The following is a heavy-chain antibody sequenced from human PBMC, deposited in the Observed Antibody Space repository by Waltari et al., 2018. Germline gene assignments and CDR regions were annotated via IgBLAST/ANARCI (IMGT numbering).Heavy chain of an antibody. J-gene: IGHJ6*03. CDR1: GGTFSSYA. CDR2: IIPILGIA. CDR3: ARTPTVTDYYYYYYMDV. D-gene: IGHD4-17*01. Sequence: QVQLVQSGAEVKKPGSSVKVSCKASGGTFSSYAISWVRQAPGQGLEWMGGIIPILGIANYAQKFQGRVTITADESTSTAYMELSSLRSEDTAVYYCARTPTVTDYYYYYYMDVWGKGTTVTVSS. V-gene: IGHV1-69*04.